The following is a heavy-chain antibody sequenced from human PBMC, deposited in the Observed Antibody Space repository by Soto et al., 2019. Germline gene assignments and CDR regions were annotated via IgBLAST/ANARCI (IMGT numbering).Heavy chain of an antibody. V-gene: IGHV3-9*01. CDR2: INWNSGSI. D-gene: IGHD6-13*01. J-gene: IGHJ1*01. CDR1: GFTFDDYA. CDR3: VKDESINWYSGHFRH. Sequence: SGGSLRLSCAASGFTFDDYAMHWVRQVQGKGLEWVSGINWNSGSIGYADSVKGRFAISRDNAKNSLHLQMNSLRAEDTAFYYCVKDESINWYSGHFRHWGQGTLVTVSS.